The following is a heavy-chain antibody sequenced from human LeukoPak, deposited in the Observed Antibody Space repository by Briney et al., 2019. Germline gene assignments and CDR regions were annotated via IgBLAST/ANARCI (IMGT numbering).Heavy chain of an antibody. Sequence: GRSLRLSCAASGFIFSSYGMHWVRQAPGKGLEWVAVIWYNGSKKYYADSVKGRFTISRDNSKNTLYLQMNSLRAEDTPVYYCARDKFRFDNWGQGTLVTVSS. J-gene: IGHJ4*02. D-gene: IGHD3-10*01. CDR1: GFIFSSYG. CDR2: IWYNGSKK. V-gene: IGHV3-33*01. CDR3: ARDKFRFDN.